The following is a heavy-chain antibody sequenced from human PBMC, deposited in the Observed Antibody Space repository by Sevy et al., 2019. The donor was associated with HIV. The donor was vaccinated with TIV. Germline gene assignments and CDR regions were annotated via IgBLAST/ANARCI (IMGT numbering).Heavy chain of an antibody. Sequence: GGSLRLSCAASGFTFSSYAMHWVRQAPGKGLEWVAVISYDGSNKYYADSVKGRFTISRDNSKNTLYLQMNSLRAEDTAVYYCARGALFGYDILTGYYDYWGQGTLVTVSS. J-gene: IGHJ4*02. CDR1: GFTFSSYA. CDR3: ARGALFGYDILTGYYDY. D-gene: IGHD3-9*01. CDR2: ISYDGSNK. V-gene: IGHV3-30-3*01.